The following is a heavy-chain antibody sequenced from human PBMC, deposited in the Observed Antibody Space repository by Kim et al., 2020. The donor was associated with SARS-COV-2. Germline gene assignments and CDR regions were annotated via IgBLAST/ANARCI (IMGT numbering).Heavy chain of an antibody. V-gene: IGHV3-23*01. CDR2: ITGSGGST. CDR3: AKDIRPTY. J-gene: IGHJ4*02. CDR1: GFTFSSSA. D-gene: IGHD6-6*01. Sequence: GGSLRLSCAASGFTFSSSAMSWVRQAPGKGLEWVSLITGSGGSTYYADSVKGRFTVSRDTSKNTLFLQMDSLRAEDTAVYYCAKDIRPTYWGQGTSVTVS.